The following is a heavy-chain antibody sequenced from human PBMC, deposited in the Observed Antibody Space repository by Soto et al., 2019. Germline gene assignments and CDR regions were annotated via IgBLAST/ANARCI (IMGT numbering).Heavy chain of an antibody. CDR3: GRETRQAGTYTTDF. V-gene: IGHV4-34*01. D-gene: IGHD1-1*01. J-gene: IGHJ4*01. CDR2: INHSGST. Sequence: SETLSLTCAVYGGSFSGYYWSWIRQPPGKGLEWIGEINHSGSTNYNPSLKSRVTISVDTSKNQFSLKLSSVTAADTAVYYCGRETRQAGTYTTDFWGHGTLVTVS. CDR1: GGSFSGYY.